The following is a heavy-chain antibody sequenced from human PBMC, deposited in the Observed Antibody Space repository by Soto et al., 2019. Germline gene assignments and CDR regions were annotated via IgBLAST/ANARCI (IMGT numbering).Heavy chain of an antibody. CDR1: GYTFTSYG. V-gene: IGHV1-18*01. J-gene: IGHJ5*02. Sequence: ASVKVSCKASGYTFTSYGISWVRQAPGQGLEWMGWISAYNGNTNYAQKLQGRVTMTTDTSTGTAYMELRSLRSDDTAVYYCARDRAVAGTGWFDPWGQGTLVTVSS. CDR3: ARDRAVAGTGWFDP. CDR2: ISAYNGNT. D-gene: IGHD6-19*01.